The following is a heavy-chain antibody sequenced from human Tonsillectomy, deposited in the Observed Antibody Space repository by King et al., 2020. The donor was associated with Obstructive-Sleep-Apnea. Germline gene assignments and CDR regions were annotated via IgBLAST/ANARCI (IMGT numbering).Heavy chain of an antibody. D-gene: IGHD2-21*02. CDR3: AGEGRIVVVTATGEHFDY. V-gene: IGHV3-21*01. CDR2: ISSSSSYI. Sequence: VQLVESGGGLVKPGGSLRLSCAASGFTFSSYSMNWVRQAPGKGLEWVSSISSSSSYIYYADSVKGRFTISRDNAKNSLYLQMNSLRAEDTAVYYCAGEGRIVVVTATGEHFDYWGQGTLVTVSS. CDR1: GFTFSSYS. J-gene: IGHJ4*02.